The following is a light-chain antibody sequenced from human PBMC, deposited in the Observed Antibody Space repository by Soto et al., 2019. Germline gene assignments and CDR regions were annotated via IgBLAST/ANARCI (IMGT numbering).Light chain of an antibody. CDR1: SSIVGSYKL. J-gene: IGLJ1*01. V-gene: IGLV2-23*02. Sequence: QSVLTQPASVSGSPGQSITISCTGTSSIVGSYKLVSWYQQHPGKAPKLMIFEVNKRPSGVSNRFSGSKSGNTASLTISGLKVEDVADYYCCSSGGSPTSVFGTGP. CDR2: EVN. CDR3: CSSGGSPTSV.